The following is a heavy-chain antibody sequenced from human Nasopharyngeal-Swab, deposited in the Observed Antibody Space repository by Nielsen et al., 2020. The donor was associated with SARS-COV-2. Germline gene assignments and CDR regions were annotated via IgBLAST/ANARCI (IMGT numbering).Heavy chain of an antibody. V-gene: IGHV4-39*07. D-gene: IGHD3-10*01. CDR2: IYYSGST. CDR1: GGSISSSSYY. Sequence: SETLSLTCTVSGGSISSSSYYWGWIRQPPGKGLEWIGSIYYSGSTYHNPSLKSRVTISVDTSKNQFSLKLSSVTAADTAVYYCARIPREYWFDPWGQGTLVTVSS. J-gene: IGHJ5*02. CDR3: ARIPREYWFDP.